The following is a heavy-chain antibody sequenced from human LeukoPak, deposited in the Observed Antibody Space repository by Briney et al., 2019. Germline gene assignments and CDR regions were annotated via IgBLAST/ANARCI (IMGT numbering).Heavy chain of an antibody. CDR1: GFTFRSYW. CDR3: ASGGLRREGFDP. CDR2: INSDGSTT. V-gene: IGHV3-74*01. D-gene: IGHD5-12*01. Sequence: PGGSLRLSCAASGFTFRSYWMHWVRQAPGEGLVWVSRINSDGSTTSYADSVKGRFTVSRDNAKNTLFLQMNSLRAEDTAVYYCASGGLRREGFDPWGQGTLVTVSS. J-gene: IGHJ5*02.